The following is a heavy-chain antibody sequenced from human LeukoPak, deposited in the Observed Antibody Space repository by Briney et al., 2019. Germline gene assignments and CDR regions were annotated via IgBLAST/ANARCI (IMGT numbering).Heavy chain of an antibody. J-gene: IGHJ4*02. CDR3: ARVHSSGQLKTFDY. CDR1: GFTFSSYS. CDR2: VTTSSSYI. Sequence: GGSLRLSCATSGFTFSSYSMNWVRQAPGRGLEWVSSVTTSSSYIYYADSVKGRFTSSRDNAKNSLYLQMNSLRAEDTAVYYCARVHSSGQLKTFDYWGQGTLVTVSS. V-gene: IGHV3-21*01. D-gene: IGHD6-19*01.